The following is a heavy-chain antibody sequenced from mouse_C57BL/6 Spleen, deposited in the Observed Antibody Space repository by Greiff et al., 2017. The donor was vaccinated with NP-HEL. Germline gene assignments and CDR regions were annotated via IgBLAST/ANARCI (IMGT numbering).Heavy chain of an antibody. V-gene: IGHV1-26*01. CDR3: ARQLGWYFDV. D-gene: IGHD4-1*02. Sequence: VQLQQSGPELVKPGASVNISCKASGYTFTDYYMNWVKQSHGKSLEWIGDINPNNGGTSYNQKFKGKATLTVDKSSSTAYMELRSLTSEDSAVYYCARQLGWYFDVWGTGTTVTVSS. CDR2: INPNNGGT. CDR1: GYTFTDYY. J-gene: IGHJ1*03.